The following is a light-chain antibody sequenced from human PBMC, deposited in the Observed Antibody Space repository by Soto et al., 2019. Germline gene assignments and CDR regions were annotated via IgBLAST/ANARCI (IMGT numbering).Light chain of an antibody. Sequence: QSALTQPASVSGSPGQSITISCTGTNSDVGAYNYVSWYQHHPGEAPKIIIYDVSDRPSGVSNRFSGSKSGNTAPLTISGLQAEDEADYYCSPYTASRTYVFGTGTKVTVL. CDR3: SPYTASRTYV. J-gene: IGLJ1*01. CDR2: DVS. V-gene: IGLV2-14*01. CDR1: NSDVGAYNY.